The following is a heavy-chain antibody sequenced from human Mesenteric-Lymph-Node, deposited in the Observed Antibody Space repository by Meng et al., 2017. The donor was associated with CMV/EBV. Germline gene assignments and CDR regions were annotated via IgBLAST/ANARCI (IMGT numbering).Heavy chain of an antibody. CDR1: GDSISSSRYY. V-gene: IGHV4-39*07. CDR3: ARDPSQPYDSSGYYSFYFDY. CDR2: IYYSGST. Sequence: SETLSLTCTVSGDSISSSRYYWGWIRQPPGRGLEWIGTIYYSGSTYYNPSLKSRVTISVDTSKNQFSLKLTSVTAADTAVYYCARDPSQPYDSSGYYSFYFDYWGQGTLVTVSS. D-gene: IGHD3-22*01. J-gene: IGHJ4*02.